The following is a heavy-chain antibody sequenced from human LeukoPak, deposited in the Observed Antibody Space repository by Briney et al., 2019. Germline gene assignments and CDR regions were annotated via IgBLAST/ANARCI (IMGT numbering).Heavy chain of an antibody. V-gene: IGHV3-23*01. Sequence: PGGSLRLSCAASGFTFSSYGMHWVRQAPGKGLDWFSAISGSGDSTYYADSVKGRFTISRDSSKSTMYLQMTSLTAEDTAVYYCAKGSGTSRPYYLDYWGRGTLVTVSS. J-gene: IGHJ4*02. CDR3: AKGSGTSRPYYLDY. CDR2: ISGSGDST. CDR1: GFTFSSYG. D-gene: IGHD6-25*01.